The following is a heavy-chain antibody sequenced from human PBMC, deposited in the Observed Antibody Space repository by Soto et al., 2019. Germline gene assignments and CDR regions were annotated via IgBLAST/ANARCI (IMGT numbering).Heavy chain of an antibody. J-gene: IGHJ4*02. Sequence: PSETLSLTCTVSGGSISTGDYYWSWIRQPPGKGLEWIGYIYYSGNTYYNPSLKSRLTISIDTSRNQFSLKLSSVTAADTAVYYCARWGTQLWQNFIDYWGQGTLVTVSS. CDR2: IYYSGNT. D-gene: IGHD5-18*01. CDR3: ARWGTQLWQNFIDY. CDR1: GGSISTGDYY. V-gene: IGHV4-30-4*01.